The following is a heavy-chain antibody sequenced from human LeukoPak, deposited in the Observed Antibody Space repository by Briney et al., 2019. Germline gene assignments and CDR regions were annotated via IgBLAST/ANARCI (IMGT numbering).Heavy chain of an antibody. D-gene: IGHD1-26*01. CDR2: IYHSGST. V-gene: IGHV4-38-2*01. CDR3: AVSARGSYSFDY. CDR1: GYSISSGYY. Sequence: KSSETLSLTCAVSGYSISSGYYWGWIRQPPGKGLEWIGSIYHSGSTYYNPSLKSRVTISVDTSKNQFSLKLSSVTAADTAVYYCAVSARGSYSFDYWGQGTLVTVSS. J-gene: IGHJ4*02.